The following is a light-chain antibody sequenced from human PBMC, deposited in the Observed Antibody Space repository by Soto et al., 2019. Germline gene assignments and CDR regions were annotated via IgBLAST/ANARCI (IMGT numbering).Light chain of an antibody. Sequence: EVVLTQSPATLSLSPGDRATLYFRASQSVSNYVAWYQQKAGQAPRLLIYDASSRATGIPPRFSGSGSGTDFTLTISSLEPEDFAVYYCQQRSNWPPITFGQGTRLEIK. CDR2: DAS. V-gene: IGKV3-11*01. J-gene: IGKJ5*01. CDR1: QSVSNY. CDR3: QQRSNWPPIT.